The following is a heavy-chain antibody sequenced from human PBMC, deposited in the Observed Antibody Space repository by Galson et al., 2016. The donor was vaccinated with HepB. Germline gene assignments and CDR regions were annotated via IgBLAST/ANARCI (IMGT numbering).Heavy chain of an antibody. V-gene: IGHV5-10-1*01. CDR1: GYSFTSYW. CDR2: IDPSDSYT. Sequence: QSGAEVTKPGESLRISCRGSGYSFTSYWIRRVRQMPGKGLEWMGKIDPSDSYTNYSPSFQGHVTISADNSISTAYLQWSSLKTSDTATYYCARHRGVNGGELQYWGQGTLVTVTS. CDR3: ARHRGVNGGELQY. D-gene: IGHD3-10*01. J-gene: IGHJ1*01.